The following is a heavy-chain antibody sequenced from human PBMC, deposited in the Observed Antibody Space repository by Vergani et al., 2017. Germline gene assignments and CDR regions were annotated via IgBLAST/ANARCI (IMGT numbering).Heavy chain of an antibody. CDR2: IYYSGST. CDR3: AREDIAAAGHDAFDI. Sequence: QVQLQESGPGLVKPSQTLSLTCTVSGGSISSGGYYWSWIRQHPGKGLEWIGYIYYSGSTYYNPSLKSRVTISVDTSKNQISLKLSSVTAADTAVYYCAREDIAAAGHDAFDIWGQGTMVTVSS. D-gene: IGHD6-13*01. V-gene: IGHV4-31*03. J-gene: IGHJ3*02. CDR1: GGSISSGGYY.